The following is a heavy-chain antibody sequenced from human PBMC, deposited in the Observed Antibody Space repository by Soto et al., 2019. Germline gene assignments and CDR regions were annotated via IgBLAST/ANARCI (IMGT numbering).Heavy chain of an antibody. CDR3: ARSGRYYDILTGPDGDYFAY. CDR1: GFTFSSYS. D-gene: IGHD3-9*01. J-gene: IGHJ4*02. CDR2: ISSSSSYI. V-gene: IGHV3-21*01. Sequence: GGSLRLSCAASGFTFSSYSMNWVRQAPGKGLEWVSSISSSSSYIYYADSVKGRFTTSRDNAKNSLYLQMNSLRAEDTAVYYCARSGRYYDILTGPDGDYFAYWGQGTLVPVSS.